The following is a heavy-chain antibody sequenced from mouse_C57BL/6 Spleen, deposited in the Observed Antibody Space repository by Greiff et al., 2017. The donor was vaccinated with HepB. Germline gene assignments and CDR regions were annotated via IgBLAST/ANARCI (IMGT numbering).Heavy chain of an antibody. CDR2: INPSNGGT. J-gene: IGHJ2*01. V-gene: IGHV1-53*01. CDR3: ARGGAGAGAMGYFDY. Sequence: VQLQQPGTELVKPGASVKLSCKASGYTFTSYWMHWVKQRPGQGLEWIGNINPSNGGTNYNEKFKSKATLTVDKSSSTAYMQLSSLTSEDSAVYYGARGGAGAGAMGYFDYWGQGTTLTVSS. D-gene: IGHD3-3*01. CDR1: GYTFTSYW.